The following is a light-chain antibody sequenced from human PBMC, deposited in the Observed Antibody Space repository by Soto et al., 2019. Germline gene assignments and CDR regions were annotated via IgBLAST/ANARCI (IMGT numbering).Light chain of an antibody. Sequence: EIVVTQSPATLSVSPGERATLSCKTSQTSGSNFLAWYQHKPGQAPRLLIYASSNRATGIPDRFSGSASGPDFTLTISSLDPEDFAVYYCHQRSKWPLTFGGGTKVDIK. CDR1: QTSGSNF. CDR3: HQRSKWPLT. CDR2: ASS. V-gene: IGKV3D-20*02. J-gene: IGKJ4*01.